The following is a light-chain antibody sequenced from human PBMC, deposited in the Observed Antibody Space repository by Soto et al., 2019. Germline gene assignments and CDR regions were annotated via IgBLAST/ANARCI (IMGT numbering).Light chain of an antibody. V-gene: IGLV2-14*01. Sequence: QSALTQPASVSGSPGQSITISCTGTSSDVGGYNYVSWYQQHPGKAPKLMIYDVSNRPSRVSNRFSGSKSGNTASMTISGLQDEDEADYYCSSYASSSTLVFGGGTKVTVL. J-gene: IGLJ2*01. CDR2: DVS. CDR3: SSYASSSTLV. CDR1: SSDVGGYNY.